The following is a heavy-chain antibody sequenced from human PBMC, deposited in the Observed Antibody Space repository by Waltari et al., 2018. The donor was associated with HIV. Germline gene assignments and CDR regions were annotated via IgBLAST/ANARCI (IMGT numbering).Heavy chain of an antibody. CDR2: INPNSGET. J-gene: IGHJ6*02. CDR1: GYNFTGYY. Sequence: VQLLQSGAEVKKPGASVKVSCKASGYNFTGYYMHWVRQAPGQGLEWMGLINPNSGETNSAQSFQGRITMTRDTSISTAYMELSTLTSDDTAVYYCAKDRAAFFYYGMDVWGQGTTVTVSS. D-gene: IGHD3-3*02. V-gene: IGHV1-2*02. CDR3: AKDRAAFFYYGMDV.